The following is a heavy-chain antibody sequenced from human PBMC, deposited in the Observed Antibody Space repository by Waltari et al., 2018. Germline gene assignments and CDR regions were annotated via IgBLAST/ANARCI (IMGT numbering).Heavy chain of an antibody. Sequence: QVEESGGGVVQPGGSLRLSCVASGYPFNNYGMHWVRPAPGKGLEWLAVISSDGSGKYYVDSVKGRFTMSRDNSKNMVYLQMNSLRPEDTAVYYCAKAGGIYNYPLDPWGQGTLVTVSS. J-gene: IGHJ5*02. V-gene: IGHV3-30*18. CDR3: AKAGGIYNYPLDP. CDR2: ISSDGSGK. D-gene: IGHD1-26*01. CDR1: GYPFNNYG.